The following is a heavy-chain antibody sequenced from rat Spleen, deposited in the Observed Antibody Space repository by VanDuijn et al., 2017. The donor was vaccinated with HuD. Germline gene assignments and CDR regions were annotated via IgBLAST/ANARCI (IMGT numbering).Heavy chain of an antibody. J-gene: IGHJ2*01. CDR1: GFTFNNYW. V-gene: IGHV5-31*01. CDR2: MKTKPNNYAT. D-gene: IGHD1-7*01. Sequence: EVQLVESGGGLVQPGRSLKLSCVASGFTFNNYWMTWIRQAPGKGLEWVARMKTKPNNYATYYADSVKGRFTISRDNAKSSLYLQIDSLRSEDTATYYCTTDRYMGFDYWGQGVMVTVSS. CDR3: TTDRYMGFDY.